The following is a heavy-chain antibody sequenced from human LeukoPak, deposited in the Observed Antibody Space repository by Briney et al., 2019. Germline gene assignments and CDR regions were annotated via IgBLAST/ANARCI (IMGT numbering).Heavy chain of an antibody. CDR2: IYTSGTT. V-gene: IGHV4-61*02. CDR3: ARDVIAAPGTSDY. Sequence: SQTLSLTCSVSGDSISSGSFYWSWIRQPAGRGLEWIGRIYTSGTTNYNPSLKSRVTISVDTSKNQFSLKLSSVTAADTAVYYCARDVIAAPGTSDYWGQGALVTVSS. J-gene: IGHJ4*02. CDR1: GDSISSGSFY. D-gene: IGHD6-13*01.